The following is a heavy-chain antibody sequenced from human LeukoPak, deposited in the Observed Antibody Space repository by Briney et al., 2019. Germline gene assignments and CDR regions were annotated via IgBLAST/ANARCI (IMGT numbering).Heavy chain of an antibody. Sequence: ASVKVSCKASGYTFTSYYMHWVRQAPGQGLEWMGRINPSGGSTSYAQKFQGRVAMTRDTSTSTVYMELSSLRSEDTAVYYCARVKPNYYDSSAYGTFDIWGQGTMVTVSS. V-gene: IGHV1-46*01. J-gene: IGHJ3*02. CDR3: ARVKPNYYDSSAYGTFDI. CDR2: INPSGGST. CDR1: GYTFTSYY. D-gene: IGHD3-22*01.